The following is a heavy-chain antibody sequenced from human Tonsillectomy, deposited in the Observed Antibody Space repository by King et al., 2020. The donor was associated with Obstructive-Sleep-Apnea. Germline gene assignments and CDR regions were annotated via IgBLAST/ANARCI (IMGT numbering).Heavy chain of an antibody. D-gene: IGHD3-22*01. J-gene: IGHJ4*02. Sequence: VQLVESGGGVVQPGRSLRLSCAASGFTFSYYGMHWVRQAPGKGLEGVAVISDDGSKTYYADSVKGRFTISRDNSKNTLYLQMNSLRAEDTAVYYCAKEERYYDSSGYYPDSYDYWGQGSLVTVSS. V-gene: IGHV3-30*18. CDR1: GFTFSYYG. CDR3: AKEERYYDSSGYYPDSYDY. CDR2: ISDDGSKT.